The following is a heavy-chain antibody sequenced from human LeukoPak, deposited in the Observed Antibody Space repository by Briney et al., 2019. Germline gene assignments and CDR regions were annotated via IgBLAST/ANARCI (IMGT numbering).Heavy chain of an antibody. CDR1: VFTFSSYE. D-gene: IGHD1-1*01. V-gene: IGHV3-48*03. CDR3: ATGTRDYYYMDV. J-gene: IGHJ6*03. CDR2: ISSSGSTI. Sequence: GGSLRLSCAASVFTFSSYEMNCVRQAPGKGLEWVSYISSSGSTIYYADSVKGRFTISRDNAKNSLHRQMNSLRAEDKAVYYCATGTRDYYYMDVWGKGTTVTVSS.